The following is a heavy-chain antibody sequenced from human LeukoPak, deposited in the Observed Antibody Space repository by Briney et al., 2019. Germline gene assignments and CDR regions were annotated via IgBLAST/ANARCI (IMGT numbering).Heavy chain of an antibody. V-gene: IGHV1-24*01. J-gene: IGHJ2*01. CDR1: GYTLTELS. D-gene: IGHD1-1*01. Sequence: ASVTVSFKVSGYTLTELSVHWVRQAPGKGLEWMGGFDPEDGETIYAQKFQGRVTMTEDTSTDTAYMELSSLRSEDTAVYYCATGHSTDLGWNDRRWCFDLWGRGTLVTVSS. CDR2: FDPEDGET. CDR3: ATGHSTDLGWNDRRWCFDL.